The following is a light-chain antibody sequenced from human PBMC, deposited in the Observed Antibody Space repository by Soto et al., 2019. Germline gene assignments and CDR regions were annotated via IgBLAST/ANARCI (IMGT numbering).Light chain of an antibody. V-gene: IGKV3-11*01. J-gene: IGKJ5*01. CDR1: QSVSSY. CDR3: QQRSNWPPIT. CDR2: DAS. Sequence: IVLTQSPATLSLSPGERATLCCRASQSVSSYLTWYQQKPGQPPRLLIYDASNRATGIPARFSGSGSGTDFTLTISSLEPEDFAVYYCQQRSNWPPITFGQGTRLEIK.